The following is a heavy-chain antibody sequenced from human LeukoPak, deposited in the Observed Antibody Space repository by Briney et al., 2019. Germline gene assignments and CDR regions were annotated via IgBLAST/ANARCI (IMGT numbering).Heavy chain of an antibody. CDR3: ARANGGSGSYSFYWYFDL. CDR2: IGTAGDT. V-gene: IGHV3-13*01. Sequence: GGSLGLSCAASGLTFSSYDMHGVRQATGKGLEWVSAIGTAGDTYYPGSVKGRFTISRENAKNSLYLQMNSLRAGDTAVYYCARANGGSGSYSFYWYFDLWGRGTLVTVSS. D-gene: IGHD3-10*01. J-gene: IGHJ2*01. CDR1: GLTFSSYD.